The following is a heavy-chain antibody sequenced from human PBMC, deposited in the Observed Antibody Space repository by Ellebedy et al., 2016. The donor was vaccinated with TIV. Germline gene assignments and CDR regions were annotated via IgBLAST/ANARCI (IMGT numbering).Heavy chain of an antibody. D-gene: IGHD5-24*01. J-gene: IGHJ5*02. V-gene: IGHV3-23*01. CDR2: ISDSGGNT. CDR1: GFTFRSYA. CDR3: ATLTLDGPDR. Sequence: GESLKISCVASGFTFRSYALCWVRQAPGKGLEWVATISDSGGNTYFPDSVNGRFTISRDNSKNTLYLPLNSLRAEATAVYYWATLTLDGPDRWGQGTLVTVSS.